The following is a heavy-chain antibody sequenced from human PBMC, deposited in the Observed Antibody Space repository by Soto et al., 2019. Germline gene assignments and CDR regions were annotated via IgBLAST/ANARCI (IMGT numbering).Heavy chain of an antibody. J-gene: IGHJ5*02. V-gene: IGHV4-59*01. Sequence: SETLSLTCTVSGDPLSSYFWSWIRQPPGKGLEWIGYINYSGSTSYKPSLKSRVTFSLDTSKKQFSLKLTSVTVADTAVYYCAAMAVVASSGWFDPWGQGTLVTVSS. CDR2: INYSGST. D-gene: IGHD2-15*01. CDR3: AAMAVVASSGWFDP. CDR1: GDPLSSYF.